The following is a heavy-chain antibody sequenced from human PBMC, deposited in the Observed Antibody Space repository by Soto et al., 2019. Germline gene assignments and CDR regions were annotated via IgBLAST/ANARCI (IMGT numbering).Heavy chain of an antibody. CDR2: VYDSGIT. CDR1: SGSIINGRDY. CDR3: VRHTTSSLWSGHYPRPNCFDP. V-gene: IGHV4-39*01. J-gene: IGHJ5*02. Sequence: QLQLQESGPGLVKPSETLSLSCTVSSGSIINGRDYRGWIRQPPGKGLEWIGSVYDSGITFYNPSLKRRATISVDTSKNQFSLTVNSVTAADTAVYYCVRHTTSSLWSGHYPRPNCFDPWGQGTPVTVSS. D-gene: IGHD3-3*01.